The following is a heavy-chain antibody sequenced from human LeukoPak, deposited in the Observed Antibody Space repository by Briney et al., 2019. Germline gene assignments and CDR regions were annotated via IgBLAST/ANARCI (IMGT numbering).Heavy chain of an antibody. Sequence: GGSLRLSCAASGFTFSSYGMHWVRQAPGKGLEWVAFIRYDGSNKYYADSVKGRFTISRDNSKNTLYLQMNSLRAEDTAVYYCAKNGDSSSWYGGYYYYYMDVWGKGTTVTVSS. CDR2: IRYDGSNK. D-gene: IGHD6-13*01. CDR3: AKNGDSSSWYGGYYYYYMDV. CDR1: GFTFSSYG. V-gene: IGHV3-30*02. J-gene: IGHJ6*03.